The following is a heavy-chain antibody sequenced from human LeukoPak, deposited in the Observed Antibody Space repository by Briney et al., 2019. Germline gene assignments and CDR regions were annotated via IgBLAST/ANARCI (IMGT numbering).Heavy chain of an antibody. CDR3: ASNGDYGLWYFQH. J-gene: IGHJ1*01. Sequence: SETLSLTCTVSGGSISSVGYFWTWIRQHPGKGLDWIGYIDYSGNTYHNPSLKSRVTISEDTSKNQFSLKLSSVTAADTAVYYCASNGDYGLWYFQHWGQGALVTVSS. CDR1: GGSISSVGYF. V-gene: IGHV4-31*03. CDR2: IDYSGNT. D-gene: IGHD4-17*01.